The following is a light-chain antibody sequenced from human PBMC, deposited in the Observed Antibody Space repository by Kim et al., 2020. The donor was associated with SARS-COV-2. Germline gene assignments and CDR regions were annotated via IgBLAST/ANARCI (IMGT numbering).Light chain of an antibody. CDR3: QVWDRSTYV. J-gene: IGLJ1*01. V-gene: IGLV3-9*01. CDR1: NIGSKN. Sequence: SYELTQPLSVSVALGQTARITCGGNNIGSKNVHWYQQKPGQAPVLVIYRDSNRPSGIPERFSGSNSGNTATLTISRAQAGDEDDYYCQVWDRSTYVFGTG. CDR2: RDS.